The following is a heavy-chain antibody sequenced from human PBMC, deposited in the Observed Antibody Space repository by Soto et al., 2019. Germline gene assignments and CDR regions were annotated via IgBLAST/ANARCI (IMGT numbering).Heavy chain of an antibody. Sequence: TLSLTCTVSGGSISSGGYYWSWIRQHPGKGLEWIGYIYYSGSTYYNPSLKSRVTISVDTSKNQFSLKLSSVTAEDTAVYYCARGVPYYYNSSGSPFDYWGQGTLVTVSS. CDR3: ARGVPYYYNSSGSPFDY. V-gene: IGHV4-31*03. CDR1: GGSISSGGYY. D-gene: IGHD3-22*01. CDR2: IYYSGST. J-gene: IGHJ4*02.